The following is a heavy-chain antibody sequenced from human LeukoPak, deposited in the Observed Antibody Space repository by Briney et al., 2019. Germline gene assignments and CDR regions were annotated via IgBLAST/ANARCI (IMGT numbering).Heavy chain of an antibody. D-gene: IGHD3-16*01. V-gene: IGHV3-23*01. CDR3: AKSGGVRFDP. Sequence: PGRSLRLSCAASGFSFSNYSMSWVRQAPGKGLEWVSAISGRDGSTYYAGSVKGRFTISRDNSKNTLYLQMNSLRGEDTAVYYCAKSGGVRFDPWGQGTLVTVSS. CDR2: ISGRDGST. CDR1: GFSFSNYS. J-gene: IGHJ5*02.